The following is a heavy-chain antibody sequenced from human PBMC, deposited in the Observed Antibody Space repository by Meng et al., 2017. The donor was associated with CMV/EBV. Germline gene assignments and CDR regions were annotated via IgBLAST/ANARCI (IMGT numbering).Heavy chain of an antibody. CDR1: GFTFSNYD. V-gene: IGHV3-30-3*01. CDR3: ASDWELAPPDS. CDR2: ISYDGSTI. J-gene: IGHJ5*01. Sequence: GESLKISCAASGFTFSNYDMRWIRQAPGKGLEWVAYISYDGSTIYYADSVKGRFTISRDNSKNSLYLQMNSLRAEDTAVYYCASDWELAPPDSWGQGTLVTVSS. D-gene: IGHD1-26*01.